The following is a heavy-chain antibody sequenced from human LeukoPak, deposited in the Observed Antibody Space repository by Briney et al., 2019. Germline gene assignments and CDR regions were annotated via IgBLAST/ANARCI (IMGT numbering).Heavy chain of an antibody. CDR3: ARDRQQLLSLYYGMDV. Sequence: ASVKVSCKASGYTFTGYYMHWVRQAPGQGLEWMGWINPNNGGTNYAQKFQGRVTMTRDTSISTAYMELSRLRSDDTAVYYCARDRQQLLSLYYGMDVWGQGTTVTVSS. D-gene: IGHD2-2*01. CDR1: GYTFTGYY. J-gene: IGHJ6*02. CDR2: INPNNGGT. V-gene: IGHV1-2*02.